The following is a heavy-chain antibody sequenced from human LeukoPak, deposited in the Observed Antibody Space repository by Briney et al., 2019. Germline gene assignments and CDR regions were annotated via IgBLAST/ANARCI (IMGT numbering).Heavy chain of an antibody. CDR2: ISYDGSNK. CDR3: AKDQRSYYASGSHYRGGNWFDP. J-gene: IGHJ5*02. Sequence: QTGGSLRLSCAASGFTFSSYAMHWVRQAPGKGLEWVAVISYDGSNKYYADSVKGRFTISRDNSKNTLYVQMNSLRAEDTAVYYCAKDQRSYYASGSHYRGGNWFDPWGQGTLVTVSS. CDR1: GFTFSSYA. V-gene: IGHV3-30*04. D-gene: IGHD3-10*01.